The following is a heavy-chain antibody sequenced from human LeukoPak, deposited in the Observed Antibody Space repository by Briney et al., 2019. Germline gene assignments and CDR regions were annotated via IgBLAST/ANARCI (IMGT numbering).Heavy chain of an antibody. CDR1: GFTFSTYA. D-gene: IGHD2-21*02. V-gene: IGHV3-15*01. CDR2: IKSKTDGGTT. Sequence: PGGSLRLSCAASGFTFSTYAMTWLRQAPGKGLEWVGRIKSKTDGGTTDYAAPVKGRFTISRDDSKNTLYLQMNSLKTEDTAVYYCTTADYCGGDCPPGYWGQGTLVTVSS. CDR3: TTADYCGGDCPPGY. J-gene: IGHJ4*02.